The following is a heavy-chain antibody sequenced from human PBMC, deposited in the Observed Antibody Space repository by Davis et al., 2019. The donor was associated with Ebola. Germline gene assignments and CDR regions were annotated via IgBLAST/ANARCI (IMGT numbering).Heavy chain of an antibody. J-gene: IGHJ6*02. CDR3: AREGGLYYDFWSGYSPYYGMDV. CDR2: VSWDGGTT. CDR1: GFTFDDYA. V-gene: IGHV3-43D*04. Sequence: PGGSLRLSCEASGFTFDDYAMHWVRQAPGKGLEWVSVVSWDGGTTYYADSVKGRFTISRDNAKNSLYLQMNSLRAEDTAVYYCAREGGLYYDFWSGYSPYYGMDVWGQGTTVIVSS. D-gene: IGHD3-3*01.